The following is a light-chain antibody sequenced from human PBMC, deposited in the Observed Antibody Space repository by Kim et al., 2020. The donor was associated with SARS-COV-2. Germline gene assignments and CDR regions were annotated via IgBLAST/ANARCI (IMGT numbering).Light chain of an antibody. CDR3: QKYNSAPRT. J-gene: IGKJ1*01. Sequence: DIQMTQSPSSLSASVGDIVTITCRASQGISNYLAWYQQKPGKIPKLLIYAASTLQSGVPSRFSGSGSGTDFTLTISSLQPEDVASYYCQKYNSAPRTFDQGTKVDIK. V-gene: IGKV1-27*01. CDR2: AAS. CDR1: QGISNY.